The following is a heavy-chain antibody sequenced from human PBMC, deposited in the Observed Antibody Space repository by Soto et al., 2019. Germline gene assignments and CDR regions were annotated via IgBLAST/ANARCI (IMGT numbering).Heavy chain of an antibody. Sequence: VSGPTLVNPTQTLTLTCTFSGFSLSTSGVGVGWIRQPPGKALEWLALIYWDDDKRYSPSLKSRLTITKNTSKNQVVLTMTNMDPVDTATYYCAHSPPLRYFDAYYFDYWGQGTLVTVSS. V-gene: IGHV2-5*02. J-gene: IGHJ4*02. CDR2: IYWDDDK. CDR1: GFSLSTSGVG. D-gene: IGHD3-9*01. CDR3: AHSPPLRYFDAYYFDY.